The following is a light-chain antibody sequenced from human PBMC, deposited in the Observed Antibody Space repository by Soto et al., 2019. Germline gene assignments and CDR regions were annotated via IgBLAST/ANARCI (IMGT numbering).Light chain of an antibody. CDR1: ENIDNY. V-gene: IGKV1-39*01. J-gene: IGKJ4*01. Sequence: DIQMTQSPSSLSASLGDRVTLTCRARENIDNYLNWYQQKQGEAPKLLIYATSTLQSGVPSRFSGSGSGTEFTLTISSLQAEDFATYFCQGSYTTYADTFGGGTKVDIK. CDR3: QGSYTTYADT. CDR2: ATS.